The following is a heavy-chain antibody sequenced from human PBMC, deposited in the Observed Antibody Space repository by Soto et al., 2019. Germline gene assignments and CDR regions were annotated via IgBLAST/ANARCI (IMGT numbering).Heavy chain of an antibody. CDR2: IYSGGST. CDR3: AREAFNSY. J-gene: IGHJ4*02. CDR1: GFTVSSNY. Sequence: GGSLRLSCAAAGFTVSSNYMSWVRQAPGKGLEWVSVIYSGGSTYYADSVKGRFTISRDNSKNTLYLQMNSLRAEETAVYYCAREAFNSYWGQGTMVTVYS. D-gene: IGHD1-20*01. V-gene: IGHV3-53*01.